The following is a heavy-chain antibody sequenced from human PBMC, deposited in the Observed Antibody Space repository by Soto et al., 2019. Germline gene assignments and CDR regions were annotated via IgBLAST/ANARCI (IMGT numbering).Heavy chain of an antibody. CDR1: GGSISSGDYY. V-gene: IGHV4-30-4*01. CDR2: IYYSGST. J-gene: IGHJ5*02. CDR3: ARDNRDYYDSSGYYYEWFDP. D-gene: IGHD3-22*01. Sequence: SETLSLTCTVSGGSISSGDYYWSWIRQPPGKGLEWIGYIYYSGSTYYNPSLKSRVTISVDTSKNQFSLKLSSVTAADTAVYYCARDNRDYYDSSGYYYEWFDPWGQGTLVTVSS.